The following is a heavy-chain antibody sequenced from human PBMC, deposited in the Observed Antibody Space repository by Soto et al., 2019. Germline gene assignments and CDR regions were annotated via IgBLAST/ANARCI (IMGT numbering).Heavy chain of an antibody. D-gene: IGHD6-19*01. J-gene: IGHJ5*02. CDR1: GYTFTSYG. CDR2: ISAYNGNT. CDR3: AREYRIAVAGTDWLDP. Sequence: ASVKVSCKASGYTFTSYGISWVRQAPGQGLEWMGWISAYNGNTNYAQKLQGRVTMTTDTSTSTAYMELRSLRSDDTAVYYCAREYRIAVAGTDWLDPWGQGNLVTV. V-gene: IGHV1-18*04.